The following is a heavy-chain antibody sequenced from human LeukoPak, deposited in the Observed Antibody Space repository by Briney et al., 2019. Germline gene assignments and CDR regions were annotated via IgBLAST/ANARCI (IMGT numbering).Heavy chain of an antibody. CDR2: IYYSGST. Sequence: SETLSLTCTVSGGSISSYYWSWIRQPPGKGLEWIGYIYYSGSTNYNPSLKSRVTMSVGTSKNQFSLKLSSVTAADTAVYYCARVGGEGGSPFDYWGQGTLVTVSS. CDR3: ARVGGEGGSPFDY. CDR1: GGSISSYY. V-gene: IGHV4-59*12. J-gene: IGHJ4*02. D-gene: IGHD3-16*01.